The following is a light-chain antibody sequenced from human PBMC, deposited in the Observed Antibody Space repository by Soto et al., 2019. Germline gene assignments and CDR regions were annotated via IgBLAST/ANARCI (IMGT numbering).Light chain of an antibody. CDR1: QGISSY. J-gene: IGKJ5*01. CDR2: AAS. V-gene: IGKV1-9*01. CDR3: QQLNSYPIT. Sequence: DIQLTQSPSILSASVGDRVIITCRASQGISSYLAWYQQKPGKAPKLLIYAASTLQSGVPSRFSGSGSGTEFTLTISSLQPEDFATYYCQQLNSYPITFGQGTRLEIK.